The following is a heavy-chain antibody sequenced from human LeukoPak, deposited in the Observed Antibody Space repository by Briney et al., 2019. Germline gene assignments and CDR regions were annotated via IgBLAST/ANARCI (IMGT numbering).Heavy chain of an antibody. V-gene: IGHV3-48*01. J-gene: IGHJ4*02. Sequence: PGGSLRLSCAASGFTFSTYWMNWVRQAPGRGLEWISFISSSGGTIYYADSVKGRFTISRDNVNNSLHLLMNSLRADDTAVYHCARDSSGYRRFDFWGQGTLVTVSS. CDR1: GFTFSTYW. CDR3: ARDSSGYRRFDF. CDR2: ISSSGGTI. D-gene: IGHD3-22*01.